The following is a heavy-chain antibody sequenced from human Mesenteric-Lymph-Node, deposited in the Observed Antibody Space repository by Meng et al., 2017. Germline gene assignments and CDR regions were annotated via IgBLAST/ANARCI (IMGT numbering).Heavy chain of an antibody. D-gene: IGHD6-13*01. CDR2: IRGSGGST. Sequence: RRSLRLSCAASGFTFSSYAMRWVRPAPGKGLEWVSAIRGSGGSTYYADSVKGRFTISRDNSKNTLYLQMNSLRAEDTAVYYCAKGRVSDYWGQGTLVTVSS. CDR1: GFTFSSYA. J-gene: IGHJ4*02. V-gene: IGHV3-23*01. CDR3: AKGRVSDY.